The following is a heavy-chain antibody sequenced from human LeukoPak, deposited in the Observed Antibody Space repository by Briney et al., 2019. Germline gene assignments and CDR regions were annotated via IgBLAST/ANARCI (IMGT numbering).Heavy chain of an antibody. CDR2: ISAYNGNT. V-gene: IGHV1-18*01. Sequence: ASVKVSCKASGYTFTSYGISWVRQAPGQGPEWMGWISAYNGNTNYAQKLQGRVTMTTDTSTSTAYMELRSLRSDDTAVYYCARDLGVYYDFWSGYYSKEYYFDYWDQGTLVTVSS. CDR1: GYTFTSYG. J-gene: IGHJ4*02. CDR3: ARDLGVYYDFWSGYYSKEYYFDY. D-gene: IGHD3-3*01.